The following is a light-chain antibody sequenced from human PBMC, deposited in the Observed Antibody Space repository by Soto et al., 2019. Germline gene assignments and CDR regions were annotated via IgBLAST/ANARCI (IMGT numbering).Light chain of an antibody. CDR2: DAS. V-gene: IGKV3-11*01. J-gene: IGKJ1*01. CDR3: HQRQSWPRT. CDR1: QSVSSN. Sequence: EIVMSQSPATLSVSPGERATLSCRASQSVSSNLAWYQQKPGQAPRLLIYDASRRASGVPARFSGSGSGTDFTLTISSLEPEDFAVYYCHQRQSWPRTFGQGTKV.